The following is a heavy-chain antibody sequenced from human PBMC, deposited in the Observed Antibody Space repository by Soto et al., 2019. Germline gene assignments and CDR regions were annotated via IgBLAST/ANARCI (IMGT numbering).Heavy chain of an antibody. Sequence: GGSLRLSCAASGFTFDDYTMHWVRQAPGKGLEWVSLISWDGGSTYYADSVKGRFTISRDNSKNSLYLQMNSLRTEDTALYYCAKDISGGYSGYYYYYGMDVWGQGTTVTVSS. J-gene: IGHJ6*02. D-gene: IGHD5-12*01. CDR1: GFTFDDYT. CDR2: ISWDGGST. V-gene: IGHV3-43*01. CDR3: AKDISGGYSGYYYYYGMDV.